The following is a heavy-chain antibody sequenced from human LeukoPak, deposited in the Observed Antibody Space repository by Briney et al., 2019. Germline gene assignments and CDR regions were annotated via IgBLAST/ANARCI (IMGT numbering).Heavy chain of an antibody. D-gene: IGHD3-10*01. V-gene: IGHV1-69*13. J-gene: IGHJ4*02. CDR2: IIPIFGTA. CDR3: ARDDPNYGSGSYYTFDY. CDR1: VGTFSSYA. Sequence: SVTVSCKASVGTFSSYAISWVRQAPGQGLEWMGGIIPIFGTANYAQKFQGRVTITADESTSTAYMELSSLRSEDTAVYYCARDDPNYGSGSYYTFDYWGQGTLVTVSS.